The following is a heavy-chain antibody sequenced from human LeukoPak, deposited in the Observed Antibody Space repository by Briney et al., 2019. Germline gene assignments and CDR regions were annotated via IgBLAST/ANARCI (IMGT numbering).Heavy chain of an antibody. CDR1: KFTFSDYS. V-gene: IGHV3-21*01. Sequence: GGSLRLSCAAPKFTFSDYSMSWVRQAPGKGLEWVSSISSIRNYIYYADSVKGRFTVSRDNAKNSLYLQMNSLRAEDTAVYYCAKDPYSTGLFQGYYFDYWGQGTLVTVSS. CDR2: ISSIRNYI. J-gene: IGHJ4*02. D-gene: IGHD6-19*01. CDR3: AKDPYSTGLFQGYYFDY.